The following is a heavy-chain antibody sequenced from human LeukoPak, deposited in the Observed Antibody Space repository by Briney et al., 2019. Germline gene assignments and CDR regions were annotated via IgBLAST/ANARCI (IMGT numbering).Heavy chain of an antibody. Sequence: GRSLRLSCSASGFTFSRYAMHWVRQAPGKGLEYVSAISSNGGSTYYADSVKGRFTISRDNSRNTLHLQMSSLRVEDTAAYYCVKDSSSGSYFDYWGQGTLVTVSS. J-gene: IGHJ4*02. V-gene: IGHV3-64D*06. D-gene: IGHD3-10*01. CDR3: VKDSSSGSYFDY. CDR2: ISSNGGST. CDR1: GFTFSRYA.